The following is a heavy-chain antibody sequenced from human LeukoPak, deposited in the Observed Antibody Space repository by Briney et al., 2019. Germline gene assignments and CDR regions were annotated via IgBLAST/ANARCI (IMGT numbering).Heavy chain of an antibody. D-gene: IGHD4-17*01. Sequence: PGGSLRLSCAASGFTFSSYGMHWARQAPGKGLEWVAVIWYDGSNKYYADSVKGRFTISRDNSKNTLYLQMNSLRAEDTAVYYCARDSTTVTSRYFDYWGQGTLVTVSS. CDR3: ARDSTTVTSRYFDY. J-gene: IGHJ4*02. V-gene: IGHV3-33*01. CDR2: IWYDGSNK. CDR1: GFTFSSYG.